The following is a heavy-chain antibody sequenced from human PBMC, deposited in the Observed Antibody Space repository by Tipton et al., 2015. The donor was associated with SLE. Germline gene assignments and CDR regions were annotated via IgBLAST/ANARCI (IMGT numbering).Heavy chain of an antibody. CDR3: AREVCTGGGCYPDAFDI. V-gene: IGHV4-4*08. Sequence: TLSLTCTISGDSTSSYYWTWIRQPPGKGLEWIGYIQTSESTKSNPSLKSRVTISVDTSKNQFSLKLTSVTAADTAVYYCAREVCTGGGCYPDAFDIWGQGAMVTVSS. D-gene: IGHD2-15*01. CDR2: IQTSEST. CDR1: GDSTSSYY. J-gene: IGHJ3*02.